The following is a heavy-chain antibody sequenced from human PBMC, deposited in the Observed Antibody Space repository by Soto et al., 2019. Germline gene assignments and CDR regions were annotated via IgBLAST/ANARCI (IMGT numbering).Heavy chain of an antibody. Sequence: EVELVESGGGLVQPGGSLRLSCAASGFTFSDNAMNWVRQAPGKGLEWVSWFGIAGKSGDYADSVRGRFTMSRDNARNSVHLQMSSLRDEDTAVDYSARDHYYAFDIWGQGTMVTVS. CDR3: ARDHYYAFDI. CDR1: GFTFSDNA. J-gene: IGHJ3*02. D-gene: IGHD1-26*01. V-gene: IGHV3-48*02. CDR2: FGIAGKSG.